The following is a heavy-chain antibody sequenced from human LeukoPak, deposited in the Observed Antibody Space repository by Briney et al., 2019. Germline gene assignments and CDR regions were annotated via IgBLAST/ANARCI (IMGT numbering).Heavy chain of an antibody. V-gene: IGHV3-30*02. Sequence: PGGSLRLSCAASGFTFSSYGMHWVRQAPGKGLEWVAFIRYDGSNKYYADSVKGRFTISRDNAKNSLYLQMNRLRAEDTALYYCARDLIVHCSGGSCPADWGQGTLVTVSS. D-gene: IGHD2-15*01. CDR3: ARDLIVHCSGGSCPAD. CDR2: IRYDGSNK. CDR1: GFTFSSYG. J-gene: IGHJ4*02.